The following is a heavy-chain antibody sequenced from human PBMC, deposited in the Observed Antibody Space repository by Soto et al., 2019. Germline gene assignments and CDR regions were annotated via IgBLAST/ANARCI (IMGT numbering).Heavy chain of an antibody. J-gene: IGHJ4*02. CDR1: GGSMSSYR. CDR3: PRQPRLPVYGERALSFDH. V-gene: IGHV4-4*07. CDR2: LNTYGNT. Sequence: PSETPSLTCTVSGGSMSSYRWSWIRQPAGKGLEWIGRLNTYGNTHYNPSLKSRVTVSVDTSRSQFSLTLMSVTAADTAVYHCPRQPRLPVYGERALSFDHWGQGTLVTV. D-gene: IGHD3-3*01.